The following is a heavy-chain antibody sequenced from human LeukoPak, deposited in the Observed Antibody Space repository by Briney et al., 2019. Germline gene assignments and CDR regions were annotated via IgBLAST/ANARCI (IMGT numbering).Heavy chain of an antibody. Sequence: PGESLKISCEASGYRFTNYWIDWVRQMPGKGLEWMGIIYPGDSDTRYSPSFQGQVTISADKSSRTAYLQWRSLKASDTAIYYCARQSDYNILTGYSSGYYFDSWGQGTLVTVSS. J-gene: IGHJ4*02. D-gene: IGHD3-9*01. V-gene: IGHV5-51*01. CDR2: IYPGDSDT. CDR1: GYRFTNYW. CDR3: ARQSDYNILTGYSSGYYFDS.